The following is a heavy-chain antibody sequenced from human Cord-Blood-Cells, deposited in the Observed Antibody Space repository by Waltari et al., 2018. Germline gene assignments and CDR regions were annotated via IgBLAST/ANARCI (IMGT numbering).Heavy chain of an antibody. V-gene: IGHV3-9*01. D-gene: IGHD1-26*01. Sequence: EVQLVESGGGLVQPGRSLRLSCAASGFTFDDYAMHWVRQAPGKGLEWVSGISWNSGSIGYADSVKGRFTISRDNAKNSLYLQMNSLRAEDTALYYCAKGVGATRRDAFDIWGQGTMVTVSS. CDR2: ISWNSGSI. CDR1: GFTFDDYA. J-gene: IGHJ3*02. CDR3: AKGVGATRRDAFDI.